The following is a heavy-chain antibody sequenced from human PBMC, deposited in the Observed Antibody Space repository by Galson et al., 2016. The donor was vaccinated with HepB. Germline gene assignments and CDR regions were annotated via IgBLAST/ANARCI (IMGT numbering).Heavy chain of an antibody. Sequence: SLRLSCAASGFTCRSYALHWVRQAPGTGLEWVAVLSYDGSYESYAGAVKGRITISRDNFKNTLYLHLNSLRAEETAVYYCARAVHGSGSYWDKWGQGTLVAVSS. CDR2: LSYDGSYE. CDR3: ARAVHGSGSYWDK. J-gene: IGHJ4*02. CDR1: GFTCRSYA. V-gene: IGHV3-30*04. D-gene: IGHD3-10*01.